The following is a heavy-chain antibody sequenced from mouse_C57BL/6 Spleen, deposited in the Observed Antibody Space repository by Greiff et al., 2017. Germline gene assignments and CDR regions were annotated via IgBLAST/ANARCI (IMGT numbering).Heavy chain of an antibody. CDR1: GYTFTSYW. CDR2: IHPNRGST. V-gene: IGHV1-64*01. J-gene: IGHJ4*01. CDR3: ASVITPLGYAMDD. D-gene: IGHD2-4*01. Sequence: QVQLQQSGAELVKPGASVKLSCKASGYTFTSYWMHWVKQRPGQGLEWIGMIHPNRGSTNYNEKFKSKATLTVDKSSSTAYMQLSSLTSGDSAVYYCASVITPLGYAMDDWGQGTSVTVSS.